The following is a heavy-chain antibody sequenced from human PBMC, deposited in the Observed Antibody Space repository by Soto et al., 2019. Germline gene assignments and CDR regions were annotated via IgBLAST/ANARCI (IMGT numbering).Heavy chain of an antibody. Sequence: QVQLVQSGAEVKKPGASVKVSCKTSGYTFTSYAVHWARQAPGQRLEWMGWINAGNGNTEYSQKFQGRVTFTRDTSASTAHMELSSLRSEDTAVYYCVAVDYGDYWGREPWSPSPQ. CDR3: VAVDYGDY. D-gene: IGHD6-19*01. CDR1: GYTFTSYA. V-gene: IGHV1-3*01. J-gene: IGHJ4*02. CDR2: INAGNGNT.